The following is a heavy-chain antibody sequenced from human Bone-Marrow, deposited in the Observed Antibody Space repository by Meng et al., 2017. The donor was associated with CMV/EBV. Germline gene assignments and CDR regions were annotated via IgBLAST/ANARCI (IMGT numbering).Heavy chain of an antibody. J-gene: IGHJ4*02. CDR2: ISISGTYI. CDR1: GFNFKTYS. V-gene: IGHV3-21*06. Sequence: GGSLRLSCSASGFNFKTYSMNWVRQAPGKGPEWVSSISISGTYIYYSDLVKGRFTVSRNNAHNSLFLQMNNLRAEDTATYYCTRGPLMRNFGYGDYWGQGTLVTVSS. D-gene: IGHD2-2*03. CDR3: TRGPLMRNFGYGDY.